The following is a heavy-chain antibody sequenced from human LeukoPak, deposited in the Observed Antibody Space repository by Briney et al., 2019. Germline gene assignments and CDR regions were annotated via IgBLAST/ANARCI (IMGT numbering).Heavy chain of an antibody. CDR2: FDPEDGET. Sequence: ASVKVSCKVSGYTLTELSMHWVRQAPGKGLEWMGGFDPEDGETIYAQKFQGRVTMTEDTSTDTAYMELSSLRSEDTAVYYCATVTLGASSPRTGSLDYWGQGTLVTVSS. CDR3: ATVTLGASSPRTGSLDY. D-gene: IGHD1-26*01. CDR1: GYTLTELS. V-gene: IGHV1-24*01. J-gene: IGHJ4*02.